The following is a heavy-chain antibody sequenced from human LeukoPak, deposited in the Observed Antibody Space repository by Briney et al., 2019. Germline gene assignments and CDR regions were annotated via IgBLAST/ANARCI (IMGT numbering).Heavy chain of an antibody. CDR2: VYYTGGT. J-gene: IGHJ3*01. CDR1: GGSISTYY. CDR3: ARAGGLPRDDAFDL. D-gene: IGHD3-10*01. V-gene: IGHV4-59*01. Sequence: SETLSLTCTVSGGSISTYYWSWIRQPPGKGLERIGYVYYTGGTEYNPSLKSRVTISVDTPRNQFSLNLKSVTAADTAVYYCARAGGLPRDDAFDLWGQGTMVTVSS.